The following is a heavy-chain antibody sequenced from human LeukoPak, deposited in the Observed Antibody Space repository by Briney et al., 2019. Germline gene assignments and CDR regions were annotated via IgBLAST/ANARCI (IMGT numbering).Heavy chain of an antibody. CDR1: GFSFSTTW. CDR3: ARDWFHAIDY. D-gene: IGHD2/OR15-2a*01. CDR2: ITSDGTST. J-gene: IGHJ4*02. V-gene: IGHV3-74*03. Sequence: GGSLRLSCAASGFSFSTTWMHWVRQPPGQGLVWVARITSDGTSTSYAESVKGRFTISRDNAKNTLYLQMSSLRAEDTAVYYCARDWFHAIDYWGQGTLVTVSS.